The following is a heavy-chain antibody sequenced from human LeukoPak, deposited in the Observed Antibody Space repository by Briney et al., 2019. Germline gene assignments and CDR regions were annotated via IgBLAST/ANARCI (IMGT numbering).Heavy chain of an antibody. J-gene: IGHJ4*02. D-gene: IGHD1-7*01. CDR1: GGSISSSYYY. V-gene: IGHV4-39*01. Sequence: KPSETLSLTCTVSGGSISSSYYYWGWIRQPPGKGLEWIGSIYYGGSTYYNPSLKSRVTISVDTSKNQFSLKLSSVTAADTAVYYCARSRPDPGPNWNYDTLSGDFDYWGQGTLVTVSS. CDR3: ARSRPDPGPNWNYDTLSGDFDY. CDR2: IYYGGST.